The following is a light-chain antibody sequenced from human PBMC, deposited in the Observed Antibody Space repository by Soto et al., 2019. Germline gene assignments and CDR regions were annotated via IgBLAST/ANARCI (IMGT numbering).Light chain of an antibody. CDR3: MQDLETPYT. J-gene: IGKJ2*01. CDR1: QRLLHSNGNIL. CDR2: LGF. Sequence: EIVMTQSPISLSVTPGEPASISCRSSQRLLHSNGNILFDLYLQKPGQPPQLLIYLGFNRASGVPDRFSGSESGTDFTLKISRVEAEDVGVYYCMQDLETPYTFGQGTKLEIK. V-gene: IGKV2-28*01.